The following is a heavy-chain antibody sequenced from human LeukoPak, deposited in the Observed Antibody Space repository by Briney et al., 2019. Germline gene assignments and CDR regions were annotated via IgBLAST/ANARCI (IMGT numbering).Heavy chain of an antibody. CDR2: IYHSGST. J-gene: IGHJ4*02. CDR1: GFTFRNYA. D-gene: IGHD3-9*01. V-gene: IGHV4-30-2*01. Sequence: LRLSCAASGFTFRNYAMSWIRQPPGKGLEWIGYIYHSGSTYYNPSLKSRVTISVDRSKNQFSLKLSSVTAADTAVYYCARDHFELGAFDIWGQGTLVTVSS. CDR3: ARDHFELGAFDI.